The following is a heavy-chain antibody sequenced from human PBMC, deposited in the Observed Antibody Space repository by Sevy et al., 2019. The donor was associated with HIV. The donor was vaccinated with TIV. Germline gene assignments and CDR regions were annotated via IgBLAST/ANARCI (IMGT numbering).Heavy chain of an antibody. Sequence: ASVMVSCKTSGYTFTYNAVHWVRQAPGQRLAWMGWINTGNGNTKYSQQFQGKFAITRDTSANTAYMELSSLTSEDTAVYYCARRQERHFDYWGQGTLVTVSS. CDR1: GYTFTYNA. CDR2: INTGNGNT. V-gene: IGHV1-3*04. J-gene: IGHJ4*02. CDR3: ARRQERHFDY.